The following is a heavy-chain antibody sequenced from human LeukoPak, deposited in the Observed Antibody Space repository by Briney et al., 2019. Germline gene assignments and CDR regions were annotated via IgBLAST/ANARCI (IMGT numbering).Heavy chain of an antibody. D-gene: IGHD4-17*01. CDR3: FRRSSEGETTVTVHDY. Sequence: PRRPLRLSCSASGFTFDDYAMHWVRQSPWKGLEWVSLISGDGGSTYYADSVKGRFTISRDNSKNSLYLLMNSLRTEDTALYYCFRRSSEGETTVTVHDYWGQGTLVAVSS. CDR1: GFTFDDYA. CDR2: ISGDGGST. J-gene: IGHJ4*02. V-gene: IGHV3-43*02.